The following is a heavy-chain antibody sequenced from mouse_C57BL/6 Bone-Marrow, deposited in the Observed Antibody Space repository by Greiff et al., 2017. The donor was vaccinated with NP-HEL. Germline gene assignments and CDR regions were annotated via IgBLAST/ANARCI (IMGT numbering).Heavy chain of an antibody. V-gene: IGHV14-2*01. CDR1: GFNIKDYY. D-gene: IGHD1-1*01. J-gene: IGHJ3*01. Sequence: VQLKESGAELVKPGASVKLSCTASGFNIKDYYMHWVKQRTEQGLEWIGRIDPEDGETKYAPKFQGKATITADTSSNTAYLQLSSLTSEDTAVYYCASRGFDYYGSTWFAYWGQGTLVTVSA. CDR3: ASRGFDYYGSTWFAY. CDR2: IDPEDGET.